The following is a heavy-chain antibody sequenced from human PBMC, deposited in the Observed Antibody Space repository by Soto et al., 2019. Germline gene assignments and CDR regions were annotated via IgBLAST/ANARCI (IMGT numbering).Heavy chain of an antibody. CDR2: ISGSGGST. D-gene: IGHD6-13*01. V-gene: IGHV3-23*01. CDR1: GFTFSSYA. J-gene: IGHJ5*02. CDR3: RNDYEYSSRWFSNHNQFDP. Sequence: EVQLLESGGGLVQPGGSLRLSCAASGFTFSSYAMSWVRQAPGKGLEWVSAISGSGGSTYYADSVKGRFIISRDNSKNSPLMQMYMPGADETAVYYSRNDYEYSSRWFSNHNQFDPVGQGTLVTVSS.